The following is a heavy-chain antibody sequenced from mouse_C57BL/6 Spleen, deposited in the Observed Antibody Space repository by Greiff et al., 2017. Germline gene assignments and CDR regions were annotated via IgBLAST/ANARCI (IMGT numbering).Heavy chain of an antibody. V-gene: IGHV1-64*01. D-gene: IGHD2-5*01. J-gene: IGHJ4*01. CDR1: GYTFTSYW. CDR2: IHPNSGST. CDR3: ASPYSNYAMDY. Sequence: QVQLQQPGAELVKPGASVKLSCKASGYTFTSYWMHWVKQRPGQGLEWIGMIHPNSGSTNYNEKLKSKATLTVDKSSSTAYMQLSSLTSEDSAVYYCASPYSNYAMDYWGQGTSVTVSS.